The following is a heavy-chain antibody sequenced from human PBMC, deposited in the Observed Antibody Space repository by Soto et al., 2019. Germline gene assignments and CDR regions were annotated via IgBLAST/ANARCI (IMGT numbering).Heavy chain of an antibody. Sequence: SQTLSLTCAISGDSVSSNSAAWNWIRQSPSRGLEWLGRTYYRSKWYNDYAVSVKSRITINPDTSKNQFSLQLNSVTPEDTAVYYCARGYCSSTSCYSYYYYGMDVWGQGTTVTVSS. CDR2: TYYRSKWYN. D-gene: IGHD2-2*02. V-gene: IGHV6-1*01. CDR1: GDSVSSNSAA. CDR3: ARGYCSSTSCYSYYYYGMDV. J-gene: IGHJ6*02.